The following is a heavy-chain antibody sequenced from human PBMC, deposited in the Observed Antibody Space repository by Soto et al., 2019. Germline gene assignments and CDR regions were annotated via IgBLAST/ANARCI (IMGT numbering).Heavy chain of an antibody. Sequence: SVKVSCKASGGTFSSYPITWVRQAPGQGLEWMGGTFPIFDRGNYAQKFQGRLTITTDKSTNTAYMELSSLRSEDTAVYYCARRNTSRYLRYFDYWGQGTLVTVS. CDR2: TFPIFDRG. CDR3: ARRNTSRYLRYFDY. J-gene: IGHJ4*02. CDR1: GGTFSSYP. D-gene: IGHD3-16*02. V-gene: IGHV1-69*05.